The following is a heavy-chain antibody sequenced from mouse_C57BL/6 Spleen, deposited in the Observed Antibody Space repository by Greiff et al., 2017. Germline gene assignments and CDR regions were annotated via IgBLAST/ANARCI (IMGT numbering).Heavy chain of an antibody. D-gene: IGHD2-5*01. CDR2: ISSGSSTI. J-gene: IGHJ2*01. CDR1: GFTFSDYG. V-gene: IGHV5-17*01. Sequence: EVMLVESGGGLVKPGGSLKLSCAASGFTFSDYGMHWVRQAPEKGLEWVAYISSGSSTIYYADTVKGRFTISRDNAKNTLFLQMTSLRSEDTAMYYCARDWIWSNSYYFDYWGQGTTLTVSS. CDR3: ARDWIWSNSYYFDY.